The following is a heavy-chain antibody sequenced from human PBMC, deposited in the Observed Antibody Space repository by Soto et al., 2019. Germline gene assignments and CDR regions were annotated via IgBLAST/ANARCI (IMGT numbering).Heavy chain of an antibody. CDR2: INGYNGNT. CDR1: GYTFTIYG. J-gene: IGHJ4*02. CDR3: ARVRGYDSSGYSPL. Sequence: QIQLVQSGAEVKKPGASVKVSCKASGYTFTIYGISWVRQAPGQGLEWMGWINGYNGNTNYAQKLQGRVTMTTDTSTTTAYMELRSLRSDDTAVYYCARVRGYDSSGYSPLWGQGTLVTVSS. D-gene: IGHD3-22*01. V-gene: IGHV1-18*01.